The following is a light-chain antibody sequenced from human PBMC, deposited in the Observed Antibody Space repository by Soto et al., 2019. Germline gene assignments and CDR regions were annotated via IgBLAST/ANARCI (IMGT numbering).Light chain of an antibody. CDR3: QKYDSAPRT. Sequence: DIQMTQSPSSLSASVGDRVTITCRASQGINNYLTWYQQKPGKVPKLLIYAPSTLQSGVPPRFSGSGSGTDFTLTISSLQPEDVATYYCQKYDSAPRTFGQGTKVEIK. CDR2: APS. J-gene: IGKJ1*01. CDR1: QGINNY. V-gene: IGKV1-27*01.